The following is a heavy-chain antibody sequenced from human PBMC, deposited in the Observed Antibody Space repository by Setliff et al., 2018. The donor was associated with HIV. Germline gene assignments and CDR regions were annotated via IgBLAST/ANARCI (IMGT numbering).Heavy chain of an antibody. J-gene: IGHJ4*02. CDR1: GFTFSSYS. D-gene: IGHD2-15*01. V-gene: IGHV3-21*03. CDR2: ISSSSSYI. CDR3: TRLGPSDDCGGGNCYYDY. Sequence: PGGSLRLSCAASGFTFSSYSMNWVRQAPGKGLEWVSSISSSSSYIYYADSVKGRFTISRDDSKKTAYLQMNSLKTEDTAVYFCTRLGPSDDCGGGNCYYDYWGQGTLVTVSS.